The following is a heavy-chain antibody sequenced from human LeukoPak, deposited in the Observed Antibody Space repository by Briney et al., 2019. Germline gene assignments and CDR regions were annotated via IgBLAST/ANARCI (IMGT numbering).Heavy chain of an antibody. CDR3: ARHSLGPLRAYYYYYMDV. CDR2: INPNSGGT. Sequence: ASVKVSCKASGYTFTGYFMHWVRQAPGQGLEWMGWINPNSGGTNYAQKFQGRVTMTRDTSISTAYMDLSRLRSDDTAVYYCARHSLGPLRAYYYYYMDVWGKGTTVTVSS. D-gene: IGHD2-21*01. V-gene: IGHV1-2*02. CDR1: GYTFTGYF. J-gene: IGHJ6*03.